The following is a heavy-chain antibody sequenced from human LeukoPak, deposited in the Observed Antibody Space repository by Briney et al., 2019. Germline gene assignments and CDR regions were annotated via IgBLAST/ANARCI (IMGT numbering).Heavy chain of an antibody. J-gene: IGHJ4*02. CDR3: ARDPGYSYGYDY. D-gene: IGHD5-18*01. V-gene: IGHV3-66*01. CDR2: IYSDGRT. Sequence: GGSLRLSCAASGFTFSSYAMHWGRQAPGKGLDWVSIIYSDGRTFYADSVKGRFTISRDNSKNTVYLQMNSLRVEDTAVYYCARDPGYSYGYDYWGQGTLVTVSS. CDR1: GFTFSSYA.